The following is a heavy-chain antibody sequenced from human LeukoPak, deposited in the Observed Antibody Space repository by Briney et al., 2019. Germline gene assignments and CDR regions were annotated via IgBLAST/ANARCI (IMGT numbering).Heavy chain of an antibody. CDR2: INPSGGST. D-gene: IGHD2-21*02. V-gene: IGHV1-46*01. Sequence: ASVKVSCKASGYTFTSYYMHWVRQAPGQGLEWMGIINPSGGSTSYAQKFQDRVTITADEFTSTAYMELDSLTSEDTAVYFCARAVEMSASASFYFDLWGRGTLVTVSS. CDR1: GYTFTSYY. J-gene: IGHJ2*01. CDR3: ARAVEMSASASFYFDL.